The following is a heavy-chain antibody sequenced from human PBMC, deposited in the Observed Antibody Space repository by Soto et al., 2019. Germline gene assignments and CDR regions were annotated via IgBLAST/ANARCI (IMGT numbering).Heavy chain of an antibody. CDR1: GFTFSTYT. CDR2: INGRGNYI. J-gene: IGHJ4*02. V-gene: IGHV3-21*01. CDR3: VREDGKVGTNSAFDY. D-gene: IGHD1-26*01. Sequence: EVQVVESGGDLVKPGGSLRLSCASSGFTFSTYTMNWVRQAPGKGLEWVSSINGRGNYIYYAESVKGRFTISRDNAKNSLYLQMDRLQAEDTALYYCVREDGKVGTNSAFDYWGLGALVTVSS.